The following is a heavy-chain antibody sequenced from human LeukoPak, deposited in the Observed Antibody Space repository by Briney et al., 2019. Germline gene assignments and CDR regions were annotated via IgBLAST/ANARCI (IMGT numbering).Heavy chain of an antibody. CDR3: ARLYSYGSNFDY. CDR1: VGSLSSGGSY. Sequence: PSQTPSLTCTVSVGSLSSGGSYWSSIRHPPGKGLEWIGYIYTSGSTNYNPSLKSRVTISVDTSKNQCCLKLSSVTAADTAVYYCARLYSYGSNFDYWGQGTLGTVSS. J-gene: IGHJ4*02. D-gene: IGHD5-18*01. V-gene: IGHV4-61*09. CDR2: IYTSGST.